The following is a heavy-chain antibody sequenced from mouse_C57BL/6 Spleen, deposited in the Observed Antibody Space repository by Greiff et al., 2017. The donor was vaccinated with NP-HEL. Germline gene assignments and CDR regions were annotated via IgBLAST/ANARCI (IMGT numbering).Heavy chain of an antibody. J-gene: IGHJ3*01. CDR2: ISNLAYSI. CDR1: GFTFSDYG. V-gene: IGHV5-15*01. D-gene: IGHD1-1*01. CDR3: ARQGYYGSGGFAY. Sequence: EVKVVESGGGLVQPGGSLKLSCAASGFTFSDYGMAWVRQAPRKGPEWVAFISNLAYSIYYADTVTGRFTISGENAKNTLYLEMSSLRSEDTAMYYCARQGYYGSGGFAYWGQGTLVTVSA.